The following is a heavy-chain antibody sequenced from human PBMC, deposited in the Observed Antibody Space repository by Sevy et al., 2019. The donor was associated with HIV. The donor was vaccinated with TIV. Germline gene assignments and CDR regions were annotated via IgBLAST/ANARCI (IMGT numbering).Heavy chain of an antibody. V-gene: IGHV4-34*01. CDR3: ARGACSSTSCYFFYYYYGMDV. Sequence: SETLSLTCAVYGGSFSGYYWSWIRQPPGKGLEWVGEINHSGSTNYNPSLKSRFTISVDTSKNKFSLKRSSVTTADTAVYYCARGACSSTSCYFFYYYYGMDVWGQGTTVTVSS. J-gene: IGHJ6*02. CDR1: GGSFSGYY. CDR2: INHSGST. D-gene: IGHD2-2*01.